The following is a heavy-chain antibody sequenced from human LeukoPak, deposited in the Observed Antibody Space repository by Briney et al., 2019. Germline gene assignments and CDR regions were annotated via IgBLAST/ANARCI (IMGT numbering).Heavy chain of an antibody. D-gene: IGHD6-19*01. V-gene: IGHV1-69*05. CDR1: GGTFSSYA. CDR2: IIPIFGTA. Sequence: SVKVSCKASGGTFSSYAISWVRQAPGQGLEWMGGIIPIFGTANYAQKFQGRVTITTDESTSTAYMELSSLRSEDTAVYYCAREPYPNIAVAAGGAFDIWGQGTMVTVSS. CDR3: AREPYPNIAVAAGGAFDI. J-gene: IGHJ3*02.